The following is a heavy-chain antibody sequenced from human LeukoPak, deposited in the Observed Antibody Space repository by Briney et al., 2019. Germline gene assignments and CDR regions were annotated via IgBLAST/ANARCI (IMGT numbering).Heavy chain of an antibody. CDR2: IFYSGST. J-gene: IGHJ4*02. CDR1: SGSISTSNYY. V-gene: IGHV4-39*07. CDR3: ARGKKIQYYYGSGSYFDFDY. Sequence: SETLSLTCTVSSGSISTSNYYWGWVRQPPGKALEWIGNIFYSGSTYYSPSLKSRVTISVDTSKNQFSLKLSSVTAADTAVYYCARGKKIQYYYGSGSYFDFDYWGQGTLVTVSS. D-gene: IGHD3-10*01.